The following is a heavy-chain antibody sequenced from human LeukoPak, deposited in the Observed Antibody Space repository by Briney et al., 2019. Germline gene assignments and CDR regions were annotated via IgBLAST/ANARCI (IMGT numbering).Heavy chain of an antibody. CDR1: GYTFTGYY. CDR3: ARRPLLASKTFDP. V-gene: IGHV1-2*02. CDR2: INPNSGGT. Sequence: ASVNVSCKASGYTFTGYYMHWVRQAPGQGLEWMGWINPNSGGTNYAQKFQGRVTITRDTSISTAYMELSRLRSDDTAVYYCARRPLLASKTFDPWGQGTLVTVSS. J-gene: IGHJ5*02.